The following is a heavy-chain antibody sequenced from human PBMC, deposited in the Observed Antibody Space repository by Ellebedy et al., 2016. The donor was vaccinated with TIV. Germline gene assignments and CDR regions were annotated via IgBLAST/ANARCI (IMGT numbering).Heavy chain of an antibody. J-gene: IGHJ4*02. D-gene: IGHD2-2*01. V-gene: IGHV1-18*01. Sequence: ASVQVSCXASGYTFTSYGINWVRQAPGQGLEWMGWISAYNGYTRYAQKFQGRVTMTTDTSTSTAYMELRSLRSDDTAVYYCASRPLGYCDSTSCSEDWVNFDYWGQGTLVTVSS. CDR2: ISAYNGYT. CDR3: ASRPLGYCDSTSCSEDWVNFDY. CDR1: GYTFTSYG.